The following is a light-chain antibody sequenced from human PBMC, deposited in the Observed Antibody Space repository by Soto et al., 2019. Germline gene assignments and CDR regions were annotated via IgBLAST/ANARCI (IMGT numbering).Light chain of an antibody. J-gene: IGKJ4*01. V-gene: IGKV1-9*01. Sequence: DIQLTQSPSFLSASVGDRVSITCRASQGITSFLAWYQQIPGKAPKLLNYTASPLQSGVPPRFSGSGSGTEFTLTISSLQPEDFGTYYCQQLNSYPLTFGGGTRGAIK. CDR3: QQLNSYPLT. CDR2: TAS. CDR1: QGITSF.